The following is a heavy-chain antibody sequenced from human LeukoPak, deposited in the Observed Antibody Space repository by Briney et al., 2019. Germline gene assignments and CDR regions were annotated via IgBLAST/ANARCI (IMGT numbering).Heavy chain of an antibody. CDR2: IRSDGADN. CDR1: GFTFSSHG. CDR3: ARGCGGSTTCYIIDY. J-gene: IGHJ4*02. D-gene: IGHD2-2*01. V-gene: IGHV3-33*01. Sequence: PGGSPRLSCAASGFTFSSHGMHWVRQAPGKGLEWLAVIRSDGADNYVVDSVKGRFIVSRDNSKNTLYLQMSSLRAEDTAFYYCARGCGGSTTCYIIDYWGQGTLVTVSS.